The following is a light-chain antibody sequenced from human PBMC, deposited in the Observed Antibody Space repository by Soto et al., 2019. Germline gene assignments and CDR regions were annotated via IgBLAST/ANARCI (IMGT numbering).Light chain of an antibody. CDR1: QGISNY. Sequence: DIQMTQSPSSLSASVGDRVTITCQASQGISNYLNWYQQKPGKAPKLLIYDASNLETRVPSSFSGSGSGTDSTSTISRLQPEDIATYYCQQYDNLPLTFGGGTQVEIK. J-gene: IGKJ4*01. CDR2: DAS. CDR3: QQYDNLPLT. V-gene: IGKV1-33*01.